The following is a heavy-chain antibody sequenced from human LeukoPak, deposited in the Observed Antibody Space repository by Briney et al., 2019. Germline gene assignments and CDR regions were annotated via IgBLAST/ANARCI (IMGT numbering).Heavy chain of an antibody. J-gene: IGHJ4*02. CDR2: ISGSGGST. V-gene: IGHV3-23*01. CDR3: AKVAQQWLVRCYFDY. CDR1: GFTFSDYY. D-gene: IGHD6-19*01. Sequence: GGSLRLSCAASGFTFSDYYMSWIRQAPGKGLEWVSAISGSGGSTYYADSVKGRFTISRDNSKNTLYLQMNSLRAEDTAVYYCAKVAQQWLVRCYFDYWGQGTLVTVSS.